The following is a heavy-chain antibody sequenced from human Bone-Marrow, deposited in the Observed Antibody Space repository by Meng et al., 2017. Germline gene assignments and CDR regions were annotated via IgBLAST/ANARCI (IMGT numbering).Heavy chain of an antibody. CDR1: GSIFTGYF. Sequence: VQVVQYGAEVTKHGASVKGSCKASGSIFTGYFMHWVRQAPGQGLEWMGRINPNSGGTNYAQKFQGRVTMTRDTSISTAYMELSRLRSDDTAVYYCARDEDISAAGKLFGDYWGQGTLVTVSS. V-gene: IGHV1-2*06. CDR2: INPNSGGT. CDR3: ARDEDISAAGKLFGDY. D-gene: IGHD6-25*01. J-gene: IGHJ4*02.